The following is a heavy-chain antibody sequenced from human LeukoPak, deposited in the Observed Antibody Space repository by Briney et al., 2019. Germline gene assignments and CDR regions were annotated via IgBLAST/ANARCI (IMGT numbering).Heavy chain of an antibody. V-gene: IGHV1-69*13. Sequence: ASVKVSCKASGGTFSSYAISWVRQAPGQGHEWMGGIIPIFGTANYAQKFQGRVTITADDSTSTAYMELSSLRSEDTAVYYCATSWQWLVKSFDYWGQGTLVTVSS. D-gene: IGHD6-19*01. CDR1: GGTFSSYA. J-gene: IGHJ4*02. CDR2: IIPIFGTA. CDR3: ATSWQWLVKSFDY.